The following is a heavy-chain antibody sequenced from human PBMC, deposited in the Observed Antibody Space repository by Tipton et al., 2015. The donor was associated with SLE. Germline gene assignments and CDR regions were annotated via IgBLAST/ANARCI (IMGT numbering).Heavy chain of an antibody. CDR3: ARSRVTMVRGVITFYFDY. CDR2: ISAYNGNT. J-gene: IGHJ4*02. Sequence: QLVQSGAEVKKPGASVKVSCKASGYTFTSYGISWVRQAPGQGLEWMGWISAYNGNTNYAQKLQGRVTMTTDTSTSTAYMELRSLRSDDTAVYYCARSRVTMVRGVITFYFDYWGQGTLVTVSS. D-gene: IGHD3-10*01. V-gene: IGHV1-18*04. CDR1: GYTFTSYG.